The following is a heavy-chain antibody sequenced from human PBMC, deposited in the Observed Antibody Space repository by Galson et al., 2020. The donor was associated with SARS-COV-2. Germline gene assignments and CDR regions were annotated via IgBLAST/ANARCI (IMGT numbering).Heavy chain of an antibody. Sequence: SETLSLTCTVSGGSISSGSYYWSWIRQPAGKGLEWIGRIYTSGSTNYNPSLKSRVTISVDTSKNQFFLKLSSVTAADTAVYYCARGPKWAHFDYWGQGTLVTVSS. CDR2: IYTSGST. J-gene: IGHJ4*02. V-gene: IGHV4-61*02. D-gene: IGHD2-8*01. CDR3: ARGPKWAHFDY. CDR1: GGSISSGSYY.